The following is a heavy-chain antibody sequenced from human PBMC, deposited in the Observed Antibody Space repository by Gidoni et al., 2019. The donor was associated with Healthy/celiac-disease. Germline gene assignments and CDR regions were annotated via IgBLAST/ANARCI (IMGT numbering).Heavy chain of an antibody. V-gene: IGHV4-34*01. CDR3: ARKYCSGGSCYSRVAFDI. CDR1: GGSFSGYY. J-gene: IGHJ3*02. Sequence: QVQLQQWGAGLLKPSETLSLPCAVYGGSFSGYYWSWIRQPPGKGLEWIGEITHSGSTNYNPSLKSRVTISVDTSKNQFSLKLSSVTAADTAVYYCARKYCSGGSCYSRVAFDIWGQGTMVTVSS. CDR2: ITHSGST. D-gene: IGHD2-15*01.